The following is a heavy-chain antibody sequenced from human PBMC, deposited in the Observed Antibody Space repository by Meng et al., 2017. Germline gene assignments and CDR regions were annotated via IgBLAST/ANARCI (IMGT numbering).Heavy chain of an antibody. CDR3: ARQYKRACHDF. CDR1: GVSIGCTYSH. Sequence: LQGAGPKMVKASENLSFNCTVSGVSIGCTYSHCDGIRQTPGRGWEWIATNYYSKYSYYNPSFTSRATISTDTTKNQFSLKLNTVSAANTALYFCARQYKRACHDFWGQGTLVTGSS. D-gene: IGHD1-14*01. V-gene: IGHV4-39*07. CDR2: NYYSKYS. J-gene: IGHJ4*02.